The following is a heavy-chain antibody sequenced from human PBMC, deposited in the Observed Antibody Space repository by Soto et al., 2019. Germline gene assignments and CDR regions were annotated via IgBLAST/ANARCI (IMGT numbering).Heavy chain of an antibody. CDR1: GGSISSGDYY. CDR3: ARGYYDSSGIWPVHFDY. V-gene: IGHV4-30-4*01. D-gene: IGHD3-22*01. CDR2: IYYSGST. J-gene: IGHJ4*02. Sequence: SETLSLTCTVSGGSISSGDYYWSWIRQPPGKGLEWIGYIYYSGSTYYNPSLKSRVTISVDTPKNQFSLKLSSVTAADTAVYYCARGYYDSSGIWPVHFDYWGQGTLVTVSS.